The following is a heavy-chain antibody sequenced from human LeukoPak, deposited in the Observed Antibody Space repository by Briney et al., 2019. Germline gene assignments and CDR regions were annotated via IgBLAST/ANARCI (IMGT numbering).Heavy chain of an antibody. CDR1: GGSLSSYY. Sequence: SETLSLTCTVSGGSLSSYYWSWIRQPPGKGLEWIGYIYYSGSTNYNPSLKSRVTISVDTSKNQFSLKLSSVTAADTAVYYCARALDLGYCSGGSCYQNWFDPWGQGTLVTVSS. D-gene: IGHD2-15*01. CDR3: ARALDLGYCSGGSCYQNWFDP. V-gene: IGHV4-59*12. CDR2: IYYSGST. J-gene: IGHJ5*02.